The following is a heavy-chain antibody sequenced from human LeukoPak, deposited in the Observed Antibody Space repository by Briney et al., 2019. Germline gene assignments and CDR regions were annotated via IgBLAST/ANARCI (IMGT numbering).Heavy chain of an antibody. CDR1: GFTFSSYS. CDR3: ARAPGYSGYVDYDAFDI. Sequence: GGSLRLSCAASGFTFSSYSMNRVRQAPGKGLEWVSYISSSSSTIYYADSVKGRFTISRDNAKNSLYLQMNSLRAEDTAVYYCARAPGYSGYVDYDAFDIWAKGRWSPSLQ. J-gene: IGHJ3*02. V-gene: IGHV3-48*04. D-gene: IGHD5-12*01. CDR2: ISSSSSTI.